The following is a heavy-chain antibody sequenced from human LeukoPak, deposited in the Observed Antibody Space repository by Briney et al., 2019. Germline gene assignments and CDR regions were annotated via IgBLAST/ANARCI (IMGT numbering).Heavy chain of an antibody. Sequence: GGTLRLSCAASGVSISSYSLNWVRQAPGQGLEWVSAISGSGVSTYYADSVKGRFTISRDSSKNMLYLQLNSLRAEDTAIYYCSRFRWGDYYYYGVDVWGQGTTVTVSS. V-gene: IGHV3-23*01. CDR3: SRFRWGDYYYYGVDV. CDR2: ISGSGVST. J-gene: IGHJ6*02. D-gene: IGHD3-16*01. CDR1: GVSISSYS.